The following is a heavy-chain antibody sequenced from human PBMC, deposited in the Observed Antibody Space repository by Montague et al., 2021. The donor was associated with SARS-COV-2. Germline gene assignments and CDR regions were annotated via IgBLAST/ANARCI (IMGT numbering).Heavy chain of an antibody. CDR1: GGSINSFY. V-gene: IGHV4-59*08. D-gene: IGHD6-13*01. J-gene: IGHJ4*02. Sequence: SETLSLTCTVSGGSINSFYWSWVRQSPGKRMEWIGYIHHSGSTKYNPSLQSRVTMSLDTSRNQLSLKLSSVTAADTAIYYCATQAGGFTSGSLGYWGQGTLVTVSS. CDR2: IHHSGST. CDR3: ATQAGGFTSGSLGY.